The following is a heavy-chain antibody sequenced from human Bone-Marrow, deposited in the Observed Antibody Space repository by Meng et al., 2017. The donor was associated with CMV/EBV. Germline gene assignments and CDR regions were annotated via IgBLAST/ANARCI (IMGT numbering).Heavy chain of an antibody. CDR3: VRYCSNSDCYKGSAEYYQH. Sequence: GGSLRLSCAASGFTFSDYYMSWIRQAPGKGLEWLSYISGSGIHIYYSDSVKGRFTISRDNAKNSMYLQMNNLRAEDTAVYYCVRYCSNSDCYKGSAEYYQHWGQGPLVTVSS. CDR1: GFTFSDYY. CDR2: ISGSGIHI. V-gene: IGHV3-11*04. D-gene: IGHD2-2*02. J-gene: IGHJ1*01.